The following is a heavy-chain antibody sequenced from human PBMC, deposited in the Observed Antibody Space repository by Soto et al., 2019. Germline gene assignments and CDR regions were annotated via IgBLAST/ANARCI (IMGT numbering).Heavy chain of an antibody. J-gene: IGHJ4*02. CDR3: ARSLRGYSGYALGY. D-gene: IGHD5-12*01. V-gene: IGHV1-69*13. CDR1: GGTFSSYA. CDR2: IIPIFGTA. Sequence: SVKVSCKASGGTFSSYAISWVRQAPGQGLEWMGGIIPIFGTANYAEKFQGRVTITADESTSTAYMELSSLRSEDTAVYYRARSLRGYSGYALGYWGQGTLVTVSS.